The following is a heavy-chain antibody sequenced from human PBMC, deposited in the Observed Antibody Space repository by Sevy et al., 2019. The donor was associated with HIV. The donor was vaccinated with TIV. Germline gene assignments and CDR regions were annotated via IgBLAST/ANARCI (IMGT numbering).Heavy chain of an antibody. V-gene: IGHV3-30*18. CDR2: ISYDGSKK. J-gene: IGHJ4*02. Sequence: GGSLRLSCAASGFTFRNYGMHWVRQAPGKGLEWVAVISYDGSKKYYADSLKGRFTISGDNSKNTLYLQMNSLGTEDTAVYYCAKRPSLFYLLDYWGQGTLVTVSS. CDR1: GFTFRNYG. CDR3: AKRPSLFYLLDY. D-gene: IGHD3-3*01.